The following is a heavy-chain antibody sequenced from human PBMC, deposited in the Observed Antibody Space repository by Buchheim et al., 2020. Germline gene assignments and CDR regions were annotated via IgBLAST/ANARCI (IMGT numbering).Heavy chain of an antibody. V-gene: IGHV3-23*01. J-gene: IGHJ4*02. CDR2: ISPTSDRT. D-gene: IGHD5-12*01. Sequence: EVQLLESGGNLVQPGGSLRLSCAASEFSFSDYAMSWVRQTPGKGLQWVSAISPTSDRTFYADSVKGRFTISRNNAKNTVYLHMRNLRAEDTAVYYCAKSGGYSFYYFDFWGQGAL. CDR1: EFSFSDYA. CDR3: AKSGGYSFYYFDF.